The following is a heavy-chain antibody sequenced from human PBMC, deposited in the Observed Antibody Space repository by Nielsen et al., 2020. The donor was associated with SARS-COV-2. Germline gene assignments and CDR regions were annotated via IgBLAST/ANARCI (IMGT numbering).Heavy chain of an antibody. Sequence: GGSLRLSCAASGFTFSSYSMNWVRQAPGKGLEWVSYISSSSSTIYYADSVKGRFTISRDNAKNSLYLQMNSLRDEDTAVYYCASRYCSSTSCKTDYWGQGTLVTVSS. V-gene: IGHV3-48*02. CDR3: ASRYCSSTSCKTDY. CDR2: ISSSSSTI. J-gene: IGHJ4*02. CDR1: GFTFSSYS. D-gene: IGHD2-2*01.